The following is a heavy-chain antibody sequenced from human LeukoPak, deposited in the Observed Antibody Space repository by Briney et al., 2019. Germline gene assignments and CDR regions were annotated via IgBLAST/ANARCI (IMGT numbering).Heavy chain of an antibody. D-gene: IGHD4/OR15-4a*01. CDR1: GFTFDDYG. J-gene: IGHJ4*02. V-gene: IGHV3-20*04. CDR3: ARRAGAYSHPYDY. CDR2: IHWNGGST. Sequence: GGSLRLSCAASGFTFDDYGMSWVRQAPGKGLEWVSGIHWNGGSTGYADSAKGRFTISRDNSKNTLYLQMNSLRAEDTAVYYCARRAGAYSHPYDYWGQGTLVTVSS.